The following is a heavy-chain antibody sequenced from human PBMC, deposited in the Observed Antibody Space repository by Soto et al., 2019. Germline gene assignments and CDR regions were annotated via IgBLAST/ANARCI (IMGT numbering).Heavy chain of an antibody. Sequence: PSETLSLTCAVYGGSFSGYYWSWIRQPPGKGLEWIGEINHSGSTNYNPSLKSRVTISVDTSKNQFSLKLSSVTAADTAVSYCARGKRQQLVSLYYYGMDVWGQGTTVTVSS. J-gene: IGHJ6*02. CDR3: ARGKRQQLVSLYYYGMDV. CDR1: GGSFSGYY. V-gene: IGHV4-34*01. D-gene: IGHD6-13*01. CDR2: INHSGST.